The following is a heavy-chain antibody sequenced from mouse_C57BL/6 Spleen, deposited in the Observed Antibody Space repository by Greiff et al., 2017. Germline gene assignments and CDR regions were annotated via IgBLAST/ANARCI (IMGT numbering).Heavy chain of an antibody. V-gene: IGHV1-4*01. CDR1: GYTFTSYT. J-gene: IGHJ4*01. D-gene: IGHD2-3*01. CDR2: INPSSGYT. Sequence: QVQLKESGAELARPGASVKMSCKASGYTFTSYTMHWVKQRPGQGLEWIGYINPSSGYTKYNQKFKDKATLTADKSSSTAYMQLSSLTSEDSAVYYCARWGYDGYYDAMDYWGQGTSVTVSS. CDR3: ARWGYDGYYDAMDY.